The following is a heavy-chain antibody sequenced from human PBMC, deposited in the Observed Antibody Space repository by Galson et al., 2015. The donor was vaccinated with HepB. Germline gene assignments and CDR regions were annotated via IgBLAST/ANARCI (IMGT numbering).Heavy chain of an antibody. Sequence: SLRLSCAASGFTFSGYAMYWVRQAPGKGLEWVSTIFDNGGNTYYTDSVKGRFTISRDNSKNTLYLQMYSLRPEDTAKYYCARDRYCAGLGISSGPSDYWGQGTLVTVSS. CDR2: IFDNGGNT. D-gene: IGHD2-8*02. CDR1: GFTFSGYA. J-gene: IGHJ4*02. CDR3: ARDRYCAGLGISSGPSDY. V-gene: IGHV3-23*01.